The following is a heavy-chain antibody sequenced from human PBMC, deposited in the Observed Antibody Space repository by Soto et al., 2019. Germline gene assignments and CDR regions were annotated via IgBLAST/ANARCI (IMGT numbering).Heavy chain of an antibody. D-gene: IGHD5-12*01. V-gene: IGHV1-69*01. Sequence: QVQLVQSGAEVKRPGSSVKVSCKASGGTFNNYALSWVRQAPGQGLEWMGGIIPIFNSANYAQKFQGRVTITAHESSSTAYMELRSLRPDDTAVYYCAREVTVASYSFDFWGQGTLVTVSS. CDR3: AREVTVASYSFDF. J-gene: IGHJ4*02. CDR1: GGTFNNYA. CDR2: IIPIFNSA.